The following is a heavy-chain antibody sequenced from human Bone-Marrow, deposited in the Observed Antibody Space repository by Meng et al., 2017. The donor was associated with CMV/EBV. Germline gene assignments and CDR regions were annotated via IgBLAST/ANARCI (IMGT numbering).Heavy chain of an antibody. CDR1: GFSFSNYW. Sequence: GESLKISCVASGFSFSNYWMHWVRQAPGKGLVWVSRINGDGSIREYADSVKGRLTISRDNAKDTLYLQMNSLRVEDTAVYYCVREMWSNDVWGRGTMVTVSS. V-gene: IGHV3-74*03. CDR3: VREMWSNDV. D-gene: IGHD3-3*01. CDR2: INGDGSIR. J-gene: IGHJ3*01.